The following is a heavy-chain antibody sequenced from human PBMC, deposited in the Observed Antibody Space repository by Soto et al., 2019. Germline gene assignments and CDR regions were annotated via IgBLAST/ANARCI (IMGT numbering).Heavy chain of an antibody. J-gene: IGHJ3*02. CDR2: INPNSGGT. CDR3: ARAPELGGGYDYGDSHDVFDI. V-gene: IGHV1-2*04. D-gene: IGHD4-17*01. Sequence: GASVKVSCKASGYTFTGYYMHWVRQAPGQGLEWMGWINPNSGGTNYAQNFQGWVTVTRDTSISTAYMELSRLRSDDTAVYYCARAPELGGGYDYGDSHDVFDIWGQGTMVTVSS. CDR1: GYTFTGYY.